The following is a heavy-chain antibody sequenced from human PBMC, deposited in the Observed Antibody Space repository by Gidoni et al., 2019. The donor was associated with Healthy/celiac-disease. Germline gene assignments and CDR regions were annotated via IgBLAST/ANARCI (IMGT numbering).Heavy chain of an antibody. CDR3: ARRCSSTSCPPDY. Sequence: QVQLVQSGAEVKKPGASVQVSCKASGYPFTIYGLSWVRQAPGQGLEWRGWRSAYNGNTNYAQKLQGRVTMTTDTSTSTAYMELRSLRSDDTAVYYCARRCSSTSCPPDYWGQGTLVTVSS. D-gene: IGHD2-2*01. CDR2: RSAYNGNT. J-gene: IGHJ4*02. V-gene: IGHV1-18*01. CDR1: GYPFTIYG.